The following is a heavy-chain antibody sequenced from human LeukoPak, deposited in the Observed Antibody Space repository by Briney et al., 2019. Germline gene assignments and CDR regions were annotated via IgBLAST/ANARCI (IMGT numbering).Heavy chain of an antibody. D-gene: IGHD3-22*01. CDR3: AKSGPAQRITMIPEGFDY. Sequence: GGSLRLSCAASGFTFSSYSMTWVRQAPGKGLEWVSYISSSSRTIYCADSVKGRFTISRDNSKNTLYLQMNSLRAEDTAVYYCAKSGPAQRITMIPEGFDYWGQGTLVTVSS. CDR2: ISSSSRTI. J-gene: IGHJ4*02. V-gene: IGHV3-48*01. CDR1: GFTFSSYS.